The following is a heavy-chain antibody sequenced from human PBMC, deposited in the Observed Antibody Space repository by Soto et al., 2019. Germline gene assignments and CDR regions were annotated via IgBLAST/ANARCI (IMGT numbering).Heavy chain of an antibody. CDR2: IYYSGST. Sequence: QVQLQESGPGLVKPSQTLSLTCTVSGGSISSGDYYWSWIRQPPGKGLEWIGYIYYSGSTYYNPSLQSRVTISVDTSKNQFSLKLSSVTAADTAVYYCARDYGDPPRYYYGMDVWGQGTTVTVSS. CDR1: GGSISSGDYY. J-gene: IGHJ6*02. D-gene: IGHD4-17*01. V-gene: IGHV4-30-4*01. CDR3: ARDYGDPPRYYYGMDV.